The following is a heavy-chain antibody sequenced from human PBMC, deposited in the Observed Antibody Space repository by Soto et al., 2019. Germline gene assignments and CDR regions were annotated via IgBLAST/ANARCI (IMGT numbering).Heavy chain of an antibody. Sequence: SETLSLTCTVSGGSISSYYWSWIRQPPGKGLEWIGYIYYGGSTNYDPSLKSRVTISVDTSKNQFSLKLSSVTAADTAVYYCARHWYSSGWYYFDYWGQGTLVTVSS. J-gene: IGHJ4*02. D-gene: IGHD6-19*01. CDR1: GGSISSYY. CDR2: IYYGGST. V-gene: IGHV4-59*08. CDR3: ARHWYSSGWYYFDY.